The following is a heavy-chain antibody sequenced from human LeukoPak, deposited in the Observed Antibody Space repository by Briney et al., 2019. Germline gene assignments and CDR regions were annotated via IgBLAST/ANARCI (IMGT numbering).Heavy chain of an antibody. Sequence: GGSLRLSCAASGFTFSSYAMSWVRQPPGKGLEWVSGISGSGDNTYYADSVKGRFTISRDNSKKTLYLHLNSLRVEDAAVYYCAKSPRVAGHAFDIWGQGTMVTVSS. V-gene: IGHV3-23*01. CDR3: AKSPRVAGHAFDI. CDR2: ISGSGDNT. CDR1: GFTFSSYA. J-gene: IGHJ3*02. D-gene: IGHD6-19*01.